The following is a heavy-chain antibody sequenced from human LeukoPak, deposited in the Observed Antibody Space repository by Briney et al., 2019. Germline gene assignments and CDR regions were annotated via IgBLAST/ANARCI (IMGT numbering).Heavy chain of an antibody. Sequence: SETLSLTCTVPGGSISSSSYYWGWIRQPPGKGLEWIGSIYYSGSTYYNPSLKSRVTISVDTSKNQFSLKLSSVTAADTAVYYCARLQPRHDFWSGYWRGGAFDIWGQGTMVTVSS. J-gene: IGHJ3*02. CDR3: ARLQPRHDFWSGYWRGGAFDI. V-gene: IGHV4-39*01. CDR2: IYYSGST. CDR1: GGSISSSSYY. D-gene: IGHD3-3*01.